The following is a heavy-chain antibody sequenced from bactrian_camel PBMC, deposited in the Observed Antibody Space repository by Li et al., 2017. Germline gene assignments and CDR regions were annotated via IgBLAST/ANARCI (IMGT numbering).Heavy chain of an antibody. J-gene: IGHJ6*01. CDR3: ASRFYGGGRYISFGY. Sequence: VQLVESGGGLVQPGGSLRLSCAASGFTFSSHYIAWVRQAPGKGLEWVSTISTIGGGTSYYSDSVKGRFTASRANAENTVYLQMNSLKSEDTALYYCASRFYGGGRYISFGYWGQGTQVTVS. D-gene: IGHD5*01. CDR2: ISTIGGGTS. V-gene: IGHV3S40*01. CDR1: GFTFSSHY.